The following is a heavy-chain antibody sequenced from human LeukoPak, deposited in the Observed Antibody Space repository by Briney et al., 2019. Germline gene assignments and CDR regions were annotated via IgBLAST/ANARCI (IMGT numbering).Heavy chain of an antibody. D-gene: IGHD5-12*01. V-gene: IGHV4-59*08. Sequence: NASETLSLTCSVSGGSIRGYYWSWLRQPPGQGLEGIGYIYYSGSTNYNPSLKGRVIISRETSKNQCSRNLSSVTAADTAVYYCARGYTAGWLIGYWGQGTLVTVSS. J-gene: IGHJ4*02. CDR3: ARGYTAGWLIGY. CDR2: IYYSGST. CDR1: GGSIRGYY.